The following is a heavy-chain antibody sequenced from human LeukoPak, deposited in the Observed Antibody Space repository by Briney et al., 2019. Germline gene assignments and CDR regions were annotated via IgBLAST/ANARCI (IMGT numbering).Heavy chain of an antibody. CDR3: ARTGARNWNYYSYYYMDV. CDR2: ISSSSSYI. V-gene: IGHV3-21*01. D-gene: IGHD1-1*01. CDR1: GFTFSSYS. J-gene: IGHJ6*03. Sequence: PGGSLRLSCAASGFTFSSYSMNWVRQAPGKGLEWVSSISSSSSYIYYADSVKGRFTISRNNAKNSLYLQMSSLRAEDTAVYYGARTGARNWNYYSYYYMDVWGKGTTVTVSS.